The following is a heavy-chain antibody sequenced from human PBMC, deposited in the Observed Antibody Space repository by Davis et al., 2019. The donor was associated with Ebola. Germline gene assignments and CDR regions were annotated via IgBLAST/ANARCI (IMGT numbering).Heavy chain of an antibody. Sequence: GGSLRLSCSTSGFTFGDFTMGWFRQAPGKGLEWVGLIRSNTYGGTTQYAASVKDRFSISRDDSKSIAYLQVNTLKTGDTAVYYCTRAREYSSSSFDSWGQGALVTVSS. V-gene: IGHV3-49*03. CDR3: TRAREYSSSSFDS. J-gene: IGHJ4*02. CDR2: IRSNTYGGTT. CDR1: GFTFGDFT. D-gene: IGHD6-6*01.